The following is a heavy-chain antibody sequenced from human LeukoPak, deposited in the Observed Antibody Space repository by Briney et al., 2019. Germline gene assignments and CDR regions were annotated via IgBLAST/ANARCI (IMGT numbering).Heavy chain of an antibody. CDR3: AAAYYYDSSGYSPHDY. V-gene: IGHV1-69*13. J-gene: IGHJ4*02. D-gene: IGHD3-22*01. Sequence: ASVKVSCKASGGTFSSYAIRWVRQAPGQGLEWMGGIIPIFGTANYAQKFQGRVTITADESTSTAYMELSSLRSEDTAVYYCAAAYYYDSSGYSPHDYWGQGTLVTVSS. CDR1: GGTFSSYA. CDR2: IIPIFGTA.